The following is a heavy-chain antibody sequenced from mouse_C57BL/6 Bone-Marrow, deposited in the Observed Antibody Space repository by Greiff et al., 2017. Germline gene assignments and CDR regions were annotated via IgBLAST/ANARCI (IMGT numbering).Heavy chain of an antibody. CDR1: GFNIKDDY. Sequence: VQLQQSGAELVRPGASVKLSCTASGFNIKDDYMHWVKQRPEQGLEWIGWIDPENGYTEYASKFPGKATITADTSSNTAYLQLSSLTSEDTAVYYCTTCSIYYDYDAWFAYWGQGTLVTVSA. V-gene: IGHV14-4*01. D-gene: IGHD2-4*01. CDR3: TTCSIYYDYDAWFAY. CDR2: IDPENGYT. J-gene: IGHJ3*01.